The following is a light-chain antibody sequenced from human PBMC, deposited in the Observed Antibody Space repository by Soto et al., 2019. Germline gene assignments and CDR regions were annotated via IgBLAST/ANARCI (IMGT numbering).Light chain of an antibody. CDR1: QSVSSSY. V-gene: IGKV3-20*01. CDR2: GAS. Sequence: EIVMTQSPGTLSLSPGERATLSCRASQSVSSSYLAWYQQKPGQAPRLLIYGASSRATGIPDRFSGSGSGTXFTXTISRLEPEDFAVYYCQQYGSSPMLTFGGGTKVEIK. CDR3: QQYGSSPMLT. J-gene: IGKJ4*01.